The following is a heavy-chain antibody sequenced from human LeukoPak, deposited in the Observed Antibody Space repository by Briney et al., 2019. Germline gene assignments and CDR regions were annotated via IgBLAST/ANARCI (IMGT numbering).Heavy chain of an antibody. J-gene: IGHJ4*02. V-gene: IGHV3-33*06. CDR1: GFTFSSYG. CDR2: IWYDGSNK. D-gene: IGHD5-18*01. Sequence: GRSLRLSCAASGFTFSSYGMHWVRQAPGKGLEWVAVIWYDGSNKYYADSVKGRFTISRDNSKNTLYLQINSLRAEDTDVYYCGKGWKKKASVYSYGLMWLFDYWGQGTLVTVSS. CDR3: GKGWKKKASVYSYGLMWLFDY.